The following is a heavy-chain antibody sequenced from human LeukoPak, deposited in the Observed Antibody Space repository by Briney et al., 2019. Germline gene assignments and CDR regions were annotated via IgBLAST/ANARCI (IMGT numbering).Heavy chain of an antibody. Sequence: SETLSLTCTVSGGSISSYYWSWIRQPPGKGLEWIGYIYYSGSTNSNPSLKSRVTISVDTSKNQFSLKLSSVTAADTAVYYCARGRKYSYGYPDYWGQGTLVTVSS. D-gene: IGHD5-18*01. CDR1: GGSISSYY. V-gene: IGHV4-59*12. CDR2: IYYSGST. J-gene: IGHJ4*02. CDR3: ARGRKYSYGYPDY.